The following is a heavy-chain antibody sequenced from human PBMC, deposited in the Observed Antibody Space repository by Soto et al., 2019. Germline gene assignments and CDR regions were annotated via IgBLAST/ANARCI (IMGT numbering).Heavy chain of an antibody. CDR2: MNPNSGNT. D-gene: IGHD2-15*01. Sequence: ASVKVSCKASGYTFTSYDINWVRQAAGQGLEWMGWMNPNSGNTGYAQKFPGSVTMARTTSPRTAYMELSSLRSGDTAVYSCPREPAKSCGSWSGSALDYCGQGTLITVSS. V-gene: IGHV1-8*01. CDR3: PREPAKSCGSWSGSALDY. J-gene: IGHJ4*02. CDR1: GYTFTSYD.